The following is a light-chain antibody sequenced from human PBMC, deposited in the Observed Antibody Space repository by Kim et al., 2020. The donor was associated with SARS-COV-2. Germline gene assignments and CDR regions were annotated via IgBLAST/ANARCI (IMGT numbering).Light chain of an antibody. CDR2: GAS. J-gene: IGKJ4*01. CDR3: QQYDSPPLT. V-gene: IGKV3-20*01. Sequence: ELVLTQSPGTLSLSPGERVTLSCRASQSVSSGYLAWYQQKPGQAPRLLIYGASNRATGIPDRFSGSGSGTDFTLTISRLEPEDFAVYYCQQYDSPPLTFGGGTKVDIK. CDR1: QSVSSGY.